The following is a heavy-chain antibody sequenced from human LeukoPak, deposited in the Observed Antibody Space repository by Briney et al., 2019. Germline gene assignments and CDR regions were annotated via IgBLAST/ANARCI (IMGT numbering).Heavy chain of an antibody. CDR3: ASQREYHSLAGEFDY. V-gene: IGHV3-30*03. CDR1: GFTFSSYG. Sequence: PGGSLRLSCAASGFTFSSYGMHWVRQAPGKGLEWVAVISYDGSNKYYADSVKGRFTISRDNSKNTLYLQMNSLRAEDTAVYYCASQREYHSLAGEFDYWGQGTLVTVSS. D-gene: IGHD3-10*01. CDR2: ISYDGSNK. J-gene: IGHJ4*02.